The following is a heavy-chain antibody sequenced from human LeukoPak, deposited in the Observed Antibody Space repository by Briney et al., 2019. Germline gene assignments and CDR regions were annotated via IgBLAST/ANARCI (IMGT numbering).Heavy chain of an antibody. D-gene: IGHD2-2*02. CDR3: ARATLGYCSSTSCYTPLGY. CDR2: IIPIFGTA. V-gene: IGHV1-69*13. J-gene: IGHJ4*02. Sequence: SVKVSCKASGGTFSSYAISWVRQAPGQGLEWMGGIIPIFGTANYAQKFQGRVTITADESTSTAYMELSSLRSEDTAVYYCARATLGYCSSTSCYTPLGYWGQGTVVTVSS. CDR1: GGTFSSYA.